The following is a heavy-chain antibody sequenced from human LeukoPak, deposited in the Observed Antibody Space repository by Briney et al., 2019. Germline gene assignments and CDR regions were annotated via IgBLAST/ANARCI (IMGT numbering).Heavy chain of an antibody. Sequence: SETLSLTCTVSGGSINSDSDYWGWIRQPPGKGLEWIGTIYYSGTTYYNPSLKSRVTISIDTSKNHFSLKLSSVTAADTAIYYCARDFSSSSTVYYYYYMDVWGKGTTVTVSS. V-gene: IGHV4-39*07. CDR1: GGSINSDSDY. D-gene: IGHD6-6*01. CDR3: ARDFSSSSTVYYYYYMDV. J-gene: IGHJ6*03. CDR2: IYYSGTT.